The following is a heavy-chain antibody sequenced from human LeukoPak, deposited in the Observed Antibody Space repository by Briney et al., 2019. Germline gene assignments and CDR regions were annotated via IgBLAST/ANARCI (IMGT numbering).Heavy chain of an antibody. CDR2: IKQDGSEK. V-gene: IGHV3-7*01. D-gene: IGHD3-22*01. CDR1: GFTFSSYW. CDR3: AKDDNYYDSSGYSLGDY. Sequence: GGSLRLSCAASGFTFSSYWMSWVRQAPGKGLEWVANIKQDGSEKYYVDSVKGRFTISRDNSKNTLYLQMNSLRAEDTAVYYCAKDDNYYDSSGYSLGDYWGQGTLVTVSS. J-gene: IGHJ4*02.